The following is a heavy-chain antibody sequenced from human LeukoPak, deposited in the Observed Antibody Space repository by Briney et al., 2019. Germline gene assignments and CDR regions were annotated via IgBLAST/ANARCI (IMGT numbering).Heavy chain of an antibody. CDR3: AKKYYYGSGSYIFHFDH. J-gene: IGHJ4*02. Sequence: GGSLRLSCAASGFTFVGNAVTWVRQAPGKGLEWVSTISGSGDTYYADSVKGRFTISRDDSKSTLSLQMNSLRAEDTALCYCAKKYYYGSGSYIFHFDHWGQGTPVTVSS. CDR1: GFTFVGNA. V-gene: IGHV3-23*01. CDR2: ISGSGDT. D-gene: IGHD3-10*01.